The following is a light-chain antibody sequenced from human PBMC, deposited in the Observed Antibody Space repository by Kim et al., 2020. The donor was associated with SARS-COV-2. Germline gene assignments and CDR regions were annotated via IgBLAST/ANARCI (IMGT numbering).Light chain of an antibody. CDR3: QQYDNY. J-gene: IGKJ2*01. CDR2: KAS. V-gene: IGKV1-5*03. Sequence: STRSESVGDRVIITCRASQSNSMGLAWYQQKPRKAPKLLISKASSLQSGVPSRFSGSGSGTEFTLTISSLQPDDFGTYYCQQYDNYFGQGTKLEIK. CDR1: QSNSMG.